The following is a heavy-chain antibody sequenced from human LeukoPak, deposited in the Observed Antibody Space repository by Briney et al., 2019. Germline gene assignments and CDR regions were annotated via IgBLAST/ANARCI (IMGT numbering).Heavy chain of an antibody. D-gene: IGHD2-2*02. CDR3: AREGSCSTTSCYKDY. CDR1: GDSIRSGDYN. CDR2: IYYSGST. V-gene: IGHV4-31*03. J-gene: IGHJ4*02. Sequence: SETLSLTCTVSGDSIRSGDYNWSWIRQHPEKGLEWIGYIYYSGSTYYNPSLKSRVTISVDTSKNQFSLKLSSVTAADTAVYYCAREGSCSTTSCYKDYWGQGTLVTVSS.